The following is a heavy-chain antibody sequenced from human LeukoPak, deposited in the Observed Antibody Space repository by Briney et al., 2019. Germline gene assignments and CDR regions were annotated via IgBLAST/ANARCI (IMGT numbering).Heavy chain of an antibody. J-gene: IGHJ5*02. Sequence: GGSLRLSCAASGFTFSSYGMHWVRQAPGKGLEWVAVIWYDGSNKYYADSVKGRFTISRDNSKNTLYLQMNSLRAEDTAVYYCARDLFSDRSSSPWFDPWGQGTLVTVSS. CDR3: ARDLFSDRSSSPWFDP. CDR2: IWYDGSNK. CDR1: GFTFSSYG. V-gene: IGHV3-33*01. D-gene: IGHD6-6*01.